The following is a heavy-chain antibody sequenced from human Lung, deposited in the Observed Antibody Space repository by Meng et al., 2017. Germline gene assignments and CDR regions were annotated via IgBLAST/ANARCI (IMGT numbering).Heavy chain of an antibody. CDR2: IKSKTDGETT. CDR1: GFTFSNAW. D-gene: IGHD3-22*01. V-gene: IGHV3-15*01. CDR3: QWLSTHPPDC. J-gene: IGHJ4*02. Sequence: VQLEESGGGLVEPGGSLGLSCATSGFTFSNAWMSWVRQTPGKGLEWLGRIKSKTDGETTDYAAPVKGRFSISRDDAKNTLYLQMNSLKTEDTAVYYCQWLSTHPPDCWGQGTLVTVPS.